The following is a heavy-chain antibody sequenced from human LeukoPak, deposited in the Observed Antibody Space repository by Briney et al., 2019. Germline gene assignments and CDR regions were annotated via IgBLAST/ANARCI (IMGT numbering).Heavy chain of an antibody. Sequence: PGGSLRLPCAASGFTFSSYAMHWVRQAPGKGLEWVAVISYDGSNKYYADSVKGRFTISRDNSKNTLYLQMNSLRAEDTAVYYCARTYDQEYYFDYWGQGTLVTVSS. J-gene: IGHJ4*02. CDR2: ISYDGSNK. CDR1: GFTFSSYA. CDR3: ARTYDQEYYFDY. D-gene: IGHD5-12*01. V-gene: IGHV3-30*01.